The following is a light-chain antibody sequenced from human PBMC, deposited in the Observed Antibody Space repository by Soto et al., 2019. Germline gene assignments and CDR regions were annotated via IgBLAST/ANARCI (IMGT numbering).Light chain of an antibody. CDR3: QAWGTGFRV. V-gene: IGLV4-69*01. J-gene: IGLJ3*02. Sequence: QPVLTQSPAASASLGASVKLTCTLSSGHSAYAIAWHQQQPEKGPRYLMKLNNDGSHTKGDGIPDRFSGSSSGAERYLIISSLQSDDEADYYCQAWGTGFRVFGGGTQLTVL. CDR2: LNNDGSH. CDR1: SGHSAYA.